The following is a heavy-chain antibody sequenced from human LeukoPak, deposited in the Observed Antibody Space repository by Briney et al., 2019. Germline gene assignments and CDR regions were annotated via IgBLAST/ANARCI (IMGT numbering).Heavy chain of an antibody. CDR2: ISSSSSNI. D-gene: IGHD4-23*01. J-gene: IGHJ4*02. CDR3: ARDIYGGNEGFGY. V-gene: IGHV3-21*01. Sequence: GGSLRLSCAASGFTFSSYSMNWVRQAPGKGLEWVSCISSSSSNIYYADSVKGRFTISRDNAKNSLYLQMISLRVEDTAVYYCARDIYGGNEGFGYWGQGTLVTVSS. CDR1: GFTFSSYS.